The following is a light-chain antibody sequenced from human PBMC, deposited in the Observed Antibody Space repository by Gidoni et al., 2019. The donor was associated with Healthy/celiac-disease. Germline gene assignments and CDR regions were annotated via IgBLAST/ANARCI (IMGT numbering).Light chain of an antibody. CDR3: QQYDTLPLT. J-gene: IGKJ4*01. Sequence: DIQMTQSPSSLSASVGDRVTITCQASQDIINYLNWYQQKPGKAPKLLIYDSSNLETGVPSRFSGSGSGTDFTFTISSLQPEDIATYYCQQYDTLPLTFXGXTKVEIK. CDR1: QDIINY. V-gene: IGKV1-33*01. CDR2: DSS.